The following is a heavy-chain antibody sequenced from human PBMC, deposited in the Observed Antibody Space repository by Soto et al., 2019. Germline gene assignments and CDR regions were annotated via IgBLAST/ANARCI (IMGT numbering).Heavy chain of an antibody. V-gene: IGHV4-30-4*02. Sequence: SDTLSLTCTVSGGSISSYYWSWIRQPPGKGLEWIGYIYYSGSTYYNPSLKSRVTISVDTSKNQFSLKLSSVTAADTAVYYCARDQASVGYYYDSSGYYRWFDPWGQGTLVTVSS. J-gene: IGHJ5*02. CDR2: IYYSGST. CDR3: ARDQASVGYYYDSSGYYRWFDP. D-gene: IGHD3-22*01. CDR1: GGSISSYY.